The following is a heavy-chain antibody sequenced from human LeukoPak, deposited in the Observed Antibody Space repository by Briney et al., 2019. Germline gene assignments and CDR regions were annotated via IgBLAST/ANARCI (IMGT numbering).Heavy chain of an antibody. CDR3: AREPSTVTTRYYFDY. D-gene: IGHD4-17*01. J-gene: IGHJ4*02. V-gene: IGHV3-33*01. CDR1: GFTLSSYG. CDR2: IWYDGSNK. Sequence: PGGSLRLSCAASGFTLSSYGMHWVRQAPGKGLEWVAVIWYDGSNKYYADSVKGRFTISRDNSKNTLYLQMNSLRAEDTAVYYCAREPSTVTTRYYFDYWGQGTLVTVSS.